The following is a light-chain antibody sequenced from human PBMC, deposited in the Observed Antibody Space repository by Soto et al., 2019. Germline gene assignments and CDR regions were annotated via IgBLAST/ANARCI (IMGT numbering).Light chain of an antibody. V-gene: IGKV3-11*01. CDR3: QQYTGPPTN. J-gene: IGKJ5*01. CDR2: GAS. Sequence: VVLTHSPATLSLSLWERATLSCRASQSVSSYLAWYQQKPGQAPRLLIYGASTRATGIPARFSGSGSGTDFTLTITRLEPEDSAVYFCQQYTGPPTNFGQGTRLEI. CDR1: QSVSSY.